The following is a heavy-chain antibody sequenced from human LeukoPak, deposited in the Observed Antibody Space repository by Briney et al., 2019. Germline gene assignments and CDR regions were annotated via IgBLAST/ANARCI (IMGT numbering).Heavy chain of an antibody. Sequence: GGSLRLSCAASGFTFSSYWMHWVRQAPGKGLVWVSRINSDGSSTSYADSVKGRFTISRDNAKNTLYLQMNSLRAEDTAVYYCARGGPYDFWGGYYDAFDIWGQGTMVTVSS. CDR1: GFTFSSYW. CDR3: ARGGPYDFWGGYYDAFDI. D-gene: IGHD3-3*01. J-gene: IGHJ3*02. CDR2: INSDGSST. V-gene: IGHV3-74*01.